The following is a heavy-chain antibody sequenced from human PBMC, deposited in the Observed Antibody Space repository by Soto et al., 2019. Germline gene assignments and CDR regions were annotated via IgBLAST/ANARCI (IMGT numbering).Heavy chain of an antibody. CDR3: AKSPRPYYDFWSGYYTSEDYYFDY. CDR1: GFTFSSYA. Sequence: GVLRLSCAASGFTFSSYAMSWVRQAPGKGLEWVSAISGSGGSTYYADSVKGRFTISRDNSKNTLYLQMNSLRAEDAAVYYCAKSPRPYYDFWSGYYTSEDYYFDYWGQGTLVTVSS. V-gene: IGHV3-23*01. CDR2: ISGSGGST. J-gene: IGHJ4*02. D-gene: IGHD3-3*01.